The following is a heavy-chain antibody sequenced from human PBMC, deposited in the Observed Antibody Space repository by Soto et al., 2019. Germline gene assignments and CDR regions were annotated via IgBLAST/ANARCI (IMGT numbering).Heavy chain of an antibody. CDR1: GFTFSSYG. Sequence: QVQLVESGGGVVQPGRSLRLSCAASGFTFSSYGMHWVRQAPGKGLEWVAVISYDGSNKYYADSVKGRFTISRDNPKNTLYLQMNSLRAEDTAVYYCAKDYYDFGSDHNRPFDYWGQGTLVTVSS. J-gene: IGHJ4*02. V-gene: IGHV3-30*18. D-gene: IGHD3-3*01. CDR3: AKDYYDFGSDHNRPFDY. CDR2: ISYDGSNK.